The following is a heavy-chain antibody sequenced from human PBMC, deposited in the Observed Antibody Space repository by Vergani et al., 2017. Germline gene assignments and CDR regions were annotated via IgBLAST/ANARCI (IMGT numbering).Heavy chain of an antibody. V-gene: IGHV3-23*01. D-gene: IGHD2-2*01. CDR1: GFRFREHG. CDR2: ISGHDHRT. J-gene: IGHJ6*04. CDR3: AKDGGLGYCSSATCPPQLIDYVDV. Sequence: EVQLLESGGGSVQPGESLRLSCVASGFRFREHGMNWVRQAPGKGLEWVSGISGHDHRTLYADSVKGRFIISRDDSKNTLYLQMDSLRAEDTAVYYCAKDGGLGYCSSATCPPQLIDYVDVWGKGTTVTVSS.